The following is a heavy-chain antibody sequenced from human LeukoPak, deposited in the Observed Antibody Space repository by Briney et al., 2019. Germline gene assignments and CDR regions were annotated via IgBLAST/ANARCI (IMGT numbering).Heavy chain of an antibody. D-gene: IGHD6-13*01. CDR3: ARDPTIAAAGEFDY. V-gene: IGHV4-38-2*02. Sequence: SETLSLTCTVSGYSISSGYYWGWIRQPPGKGLEWIGSIYHSGSTYYNPSLKSRVTISVDTSKNQFPLKLSSVTAADTAVYYCARDPTIAAAGEFDYWGQGTLVTVSS. CDR1: GYSISSGYY. CDR2: IYHSGST. J-gene: IGHJ4*02.